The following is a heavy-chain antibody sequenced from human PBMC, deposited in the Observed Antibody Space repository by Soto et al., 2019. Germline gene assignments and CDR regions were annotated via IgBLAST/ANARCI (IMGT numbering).Heavy chain of an antibody. V-gene: IGHV3-7*01. J-gene: IGHJ4*02. D-gene: IGHD4-17*01. CDR1: GFTFSRYW. CDR2: IKEDGSEK. CDR3: ASSDYGDYGFIDY. Sequence: GSLRLSCAASGFTFSRYWMNWVRQAPGKGLEWVANIKEDGSEKYYVDSVKGRFTISRDNAKNSLYLQMNSLRAEDTVVYYCASSDYGDYGFIDYGGQGALVTVSS.